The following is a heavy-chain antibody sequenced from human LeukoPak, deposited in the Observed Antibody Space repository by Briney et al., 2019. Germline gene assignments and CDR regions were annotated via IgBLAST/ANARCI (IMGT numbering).Heavy chain of an antibody. D-gene: IGHD4-23*01. J-gene: IGHJ2*01. CDR3: ARRVVNNRNWYLS. Sequence: GESLKISCKGSGYRLTNYWIGWVRQMPGKGLEWMGIIYPGDSNTRYSPSFQGQVTISADKSINTAYVQWSSLKASDTAMYYCARRVVNNRNWYLSLGPWHPGHCFL. V-gene: IGHV5-51*01. CDR2: IYPGDSNT. CDR1: GYRLTNYW.